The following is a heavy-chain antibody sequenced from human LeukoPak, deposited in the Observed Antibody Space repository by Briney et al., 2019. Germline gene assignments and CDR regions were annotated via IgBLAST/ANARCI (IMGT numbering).Heavy chain of an antibody. J-gene: IGHJ4*02. Sequence: SETLSLTCAVTGDSISSGNFYWGWIRQPPGKELQWIGSIYYNGITHYNPSLESRVTISADTSTNEFSLKLRSVTAADTAMYYCARDHGDFVQHDWGQGTLVTVSS. CDR1: GDSISSGNFY. CDR3: ARDHGDFVQHD. CDR2: IYYNGIT. D-gene: IGHD4-17*01. V-gene: IGHV4-39*01.